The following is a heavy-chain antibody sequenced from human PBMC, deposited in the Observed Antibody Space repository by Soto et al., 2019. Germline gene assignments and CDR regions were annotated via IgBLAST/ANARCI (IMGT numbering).Heavy chain of an antibody. D-gene: IGHD1-1*01. Sequence: QVQLVESGGGVVQPGRSLRLSCAASGFTFSSYGMHWVRQAPGKGLEWVAVIWYDGSNKYYADSVKGRFTISRDNSKNTLYLQMNSQRAEVTAVYYCARDLGDNWNDTHYWGQGTLVTVSS. CDR3: ARDLGDNWNDTHY. CDR1: GFTFSSYG. CDR2: IWYDGSNK. V-gene: IGHV3-33*01. J-gene: IGHJ4*02.